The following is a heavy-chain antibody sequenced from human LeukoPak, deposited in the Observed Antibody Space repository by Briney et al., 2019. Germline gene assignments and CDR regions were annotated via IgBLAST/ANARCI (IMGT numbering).Heavy chain of an antibody. CDR1: GYTFTSYY. CDR2: INPSGGST. CDR3: ARGKRVTNFPGGRANWFDP. D-gene: IGHD2/OR15-2a*01. V-gene: IGHV1-46*01. J-gene: IGHJ5*02. Sequence: AASVKVSCKASGYTFTSYYMHWVRQAPGQGLEWMGIINPSGGSTSYAQKFQGRVTMTRDMSTSTVYMELSSLRSEDTAVYYCARGKRVTNFPGGRANWFDPWGQGTLVTVSS.